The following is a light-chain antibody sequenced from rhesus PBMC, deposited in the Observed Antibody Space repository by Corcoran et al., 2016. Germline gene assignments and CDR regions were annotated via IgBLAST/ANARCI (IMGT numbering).Light chain of an antibody. V-gene: IGKV1-21*01. CDR2: EAS. Sequence: DIQMTQSPSSLSASVGDRVTITCRASQGITNDLAWYQQKPGETPMLLIYEASSLQSGIPSRFSGSGSRTDFTSTIRSLQPEDFATYYCQHYYSTPYSFGQGTKVEIK. J-gene: IGKJ2*01. CDR3: QHYYSTPYS. CDR1: QGITND.